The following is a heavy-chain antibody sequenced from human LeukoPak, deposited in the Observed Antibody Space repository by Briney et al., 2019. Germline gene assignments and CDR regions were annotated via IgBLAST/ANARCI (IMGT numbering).Heavy chain of an antibody. J-gene: IGHJ5*02. CDR1: GFTFTSSA. CDR3: ARLTAAPGDWFDP. D-gene: IGHD2-21*02. V-gene: IGHV1-58*01. CDR2: IVVGSGNT. Sequence: SVKVSCKASGFTFTSSAVQWVRQARGQRLEWIGWIVVGSGNTNYAQKFQERVTITRDMSTSTAYMELSSLRSEDTAVYYCARLTAAPGDWFDPWGQGTLVTVSS.